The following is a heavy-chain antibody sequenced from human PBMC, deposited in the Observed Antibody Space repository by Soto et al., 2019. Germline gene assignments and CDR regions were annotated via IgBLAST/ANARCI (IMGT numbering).Heavy chain of an antibody. J-gene: IGHJ6*02. V-gene: IGHV3-30*18. D-gene: IGHD3-3*01. Sequence: PGGSLRLSCAASGFTFSNYCMHLVRQAPGKGLEWVAFISDDGSNKYYADSMKGRFTMSRDNSKSTLYLQMNSLRVEDTAVYYCTKRRNVLRFLEWSSGMEVWGQGTTVTVSS. CDR3: TKRRNVLRFLEWSSGMEV. CDR2: ISDDGSNK. CDR1: GFTFSNYC.